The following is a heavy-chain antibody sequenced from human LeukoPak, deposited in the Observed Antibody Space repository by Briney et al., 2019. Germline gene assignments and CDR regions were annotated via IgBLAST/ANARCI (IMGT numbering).Heavy chain of an antibody. J-gene: IGHJ5*02. D-gene: IGHD2-8*01. Sequence: GASVKVSCKASGYTFTSYYMHWVRQAPGQGLEWMGIINPSGGSTSYAQKFQGRVTMTRDMSTSTVYMELSSLRSEDTAVYYCARARMGYNWFDPWGQGTLVTVSS. V-gene: IGHV1-46*01. CDR1: GYTFTSYY. CDR3: ARARMGYNWFDP. CDR2: INPSGGST.